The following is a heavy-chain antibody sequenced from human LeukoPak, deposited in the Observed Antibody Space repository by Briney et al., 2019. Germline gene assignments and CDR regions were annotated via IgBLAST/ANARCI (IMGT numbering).Heavy chain of an antibody. V-gene: IGHV1-69*13. CDR3: ARGQPMTGGSYYYYYYYYMDV. CDR2: IIPIFGTA. D-gene: IGHD1-26*01. CDR1: GGTFSSYA. J-gene: IGHJ6*03. Sequence: GASVKVSCKASGGTFSSYAISWVRQAPGQGLEWMGGIIPIFGTANYAQKFQGRVTITADESTSTAYMELSSLRSEDTAVYYCARGQPMTGGSYYYYYYYYMDVWGKGTTVTISS.